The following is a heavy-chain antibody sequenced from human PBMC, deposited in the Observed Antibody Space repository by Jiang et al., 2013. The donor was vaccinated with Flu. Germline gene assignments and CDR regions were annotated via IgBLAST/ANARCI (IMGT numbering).Heavy chain of an antibody. CDR2: IWYDGSNK. CDR1: GFTFSSYG. V-gene: IGHV3-33*08. Sequence: QLLESGGGLVQPGGSLRLSCAASGFTFSSYGMHWVRQAPGKGLEWVAAIWYDGSNKYYADSVKGRFTISRDNSKNTLYLQMNSLRAEDTAVYYCARDGAYYDFWSGYYLYWGQGTLVTVSS. J-gene: IGHJ4*02. D-gene: IGHD3-3*01. CDR3: ARDGAYYDFWSGYYLY.